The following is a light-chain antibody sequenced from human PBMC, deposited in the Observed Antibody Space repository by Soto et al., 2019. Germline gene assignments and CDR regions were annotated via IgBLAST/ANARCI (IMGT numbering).Light chain of an antibody. J-gene: IGLJ1*01. CDR2: ESS. V-gene: IGLV2-23*01. CDR1: SSDVGSYNL. CDR3: CSKSPDF. Sequence: QSVLAQPASVSGSPGQSITISCTGTSSDVGSYNLVSWYQQHPGKAPKLLIFESSKRPSGVSNRFSGSKSGNTASLTISGLQAEDEADYYCCSKSPDFFGTGTKVNVL.